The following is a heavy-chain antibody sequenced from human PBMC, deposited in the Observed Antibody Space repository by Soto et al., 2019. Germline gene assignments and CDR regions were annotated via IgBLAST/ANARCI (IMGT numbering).Heavy chain of an antibody. CDR3: ARRRSSSWYLDY. CDR2: IYWDDDK. V-gene: IGHV2-5*02. J-gene: IGHJ4*02. CDR1: GFSLSTSGVG. Sequence: QITLKESGPALVKPTQTLTLTCTFSGFSLSTSGVGVGWIRQPPGKALEWLAIIYWDDDKRYSPSLKSRLTITKYTSKDQVVLTMTNMDPVDTATYFCARRRSSSWYLDYWGQGTLVTVSS. D-gene: IGHD6-13*01.